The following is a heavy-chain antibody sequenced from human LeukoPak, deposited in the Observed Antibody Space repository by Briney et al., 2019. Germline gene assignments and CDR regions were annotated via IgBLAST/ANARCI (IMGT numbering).Heavy chain of an antibody. CDR1: GGSISTTSYY. V-gene: IGHV4-39*01. CDR2: IYYSGTT. J-gene: IGHJ4*02. D-gene: IGHD3-10*01. Sequence: SETLSLPCTVSGGSISTTSYYWGWIRQPPGKGLEWFGRIYYSGTTYYNPSLKSRVTISVDTSKNQFSLKVSSVTATDTAMYYCARSPRSYYGSRSWIDYWGQGTLVTVSS. CDR3: ARSPRSYYGSRSWIDY.